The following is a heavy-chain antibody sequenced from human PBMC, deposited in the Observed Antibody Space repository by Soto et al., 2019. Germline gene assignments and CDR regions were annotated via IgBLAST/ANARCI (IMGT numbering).Heavy chain of an antibody. J-gene: IGHJ6*02. D-gene: IGHD5-12*01. V-gene: IGHV1-24*01. CDR2: FDPEDGET. CDR3: ATDRNSGYEPRWDNYYGMDV. CDR1: GYTLTELS. Sequence: ASVKVSCKVSGYTLTELSMHWVRQAPGKGLEWMGGFDPEDGETIYAQKFQGRVTMTEDTSKETAYMELSSLRSEDTAVYYCATDRNSGYEPRWDNYYGMDVWGQGTTVTVSS.